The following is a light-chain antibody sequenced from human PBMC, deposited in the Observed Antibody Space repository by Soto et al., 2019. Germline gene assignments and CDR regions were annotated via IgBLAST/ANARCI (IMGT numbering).Light chain of an antibody. V-gene: IGLV2-14*03. Sequence: QSALNQPASVSGAPGQSITISFTGTSSDVVGYNYVSWYQHPPGKAPKLIIYDVSNRPSGVSYRFSGSKSGNTASLTISGLQPEDEAFYDCSSYTTSNTRQIVFGTGTKV. CDR2: DVS. CDR3: SSYTTSNTRQIV. J-gene: IGLJ1*01. CDR1: SSDVVGYNY.